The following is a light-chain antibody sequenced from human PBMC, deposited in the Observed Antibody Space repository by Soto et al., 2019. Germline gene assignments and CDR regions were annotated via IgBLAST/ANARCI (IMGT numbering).Light chain of an antibody. CDR2: EVS. Sequence: QSALTQPASVSGSPGQSITISCTGTSSDVGGYNYVSWYHQHPGKAPKLMISEVSNRLSGVSNRFSGSKSGNTAPLTISGRQAEDEADYYCSSYTSSSTRVFGGGTKLTVL. V-gene: IGLV2-14*01. CDR1: SSDVGGYNY. CDR3: SSYTSSSTRV. J-gene: IGLJ2*01.